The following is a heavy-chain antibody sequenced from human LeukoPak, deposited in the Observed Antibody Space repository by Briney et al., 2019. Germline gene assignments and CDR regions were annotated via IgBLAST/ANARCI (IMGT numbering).Heavy chain of an antibody. CDR2: IRSKANNYAT. CDR1: GFTLSGSA. CDR3: AKGLSIFGGYYYMDV. Sequence: GGSLRLSCAASGFTLSGSAMHWVRQASGKGLEWVGHIRSKANNYATAYATSVKGRFTISRDNSKNTLYLQMNSLRAEDTAVYYCAKGLSIFGGYYYMDVWGKGTTVTVSS. J-gene: IGHJ6*03. D-gene: IGHD3-3*01. V-gene: IGHV3-73*01.